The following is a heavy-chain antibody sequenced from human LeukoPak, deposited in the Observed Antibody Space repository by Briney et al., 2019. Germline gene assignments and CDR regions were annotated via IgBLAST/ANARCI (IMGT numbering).Heavy chain of an antibody. Sequence: GGSLRLSCAASGFTFSSYGMHWVRQAPGKGLEWVAVISYDGSNKYYADSVKGRFTISRDNSKNTLYLQMNSLRAEDTAVYYCAKAEHIMVVTAPTDYWGQGTLVTVSS. V-gene: IGHV3-30*18. CDR2: ISYDGSNK. CDR1: GFTFSSYG. CDR3: AKAEHIMVVTAPTDY. J-gene: IGHJ4*02. D-gene: IGHD2-21*02.